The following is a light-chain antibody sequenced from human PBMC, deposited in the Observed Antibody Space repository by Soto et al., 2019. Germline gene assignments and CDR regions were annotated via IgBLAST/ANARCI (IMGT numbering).Light chain of an antibody. CDR3: QSYDSSLSGVV. J-gene: IGLJ2*01. V-gene: IGLV1-40*01. Sequence: QAVVTQPPSVSGAPGQRVTISCTGSTSNIGAGYDVHWYQQLPGTAPKLFIYANNNRPSGVPDRFSGSKSGTLASLAITGLQADDEADYYCQSYDSSLSGVVFGGGTKLTV. CDR1: TSNIGAGYD. CDR2: ANN.